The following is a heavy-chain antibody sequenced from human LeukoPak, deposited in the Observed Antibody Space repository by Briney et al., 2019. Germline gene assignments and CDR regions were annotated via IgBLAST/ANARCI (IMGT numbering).Heavy chain of an antibody. D-gene: IGHD1-26*01. CDR2: ISSRSSYI. J-gene: IGHJ3*02. CDR3: ARGLRGIVGAADI. Sequence: GGSLRLSCAASGFTFSTYTMNWVHQAPGKGLEWVSSISSRSSYIYYADSVKGRFTISRDNAKNSLYLQMNSLRADDTAVYYCARGLRGIVGAADIWGQGTMVTVSS. CDR1: GFTFSTYT. V-gene: IGHV3-21*01.